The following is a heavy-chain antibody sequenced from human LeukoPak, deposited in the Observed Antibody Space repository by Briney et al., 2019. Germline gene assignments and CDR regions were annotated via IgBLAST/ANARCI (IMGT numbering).Heavy chain of an antibody. D-gene: IGHD3-10*01. CDR2: INTDGSST. V-gene: IGHV3-74*01. CDR1: GFTFSSYW. CDR3: ARDQLWFGEDAARDAFDI. Sequence: GGSLRLSCAASGFTFSSYWMHWVRQAPGKGLVWVSRINTDGSSTSYADSVKGRFTISRDNSKNTLYLQMNSLRAEDTAVYYCARDQLWFGEDAARDAFDIWGQGTMVTVSS. J-gene: IGHJ3*02.